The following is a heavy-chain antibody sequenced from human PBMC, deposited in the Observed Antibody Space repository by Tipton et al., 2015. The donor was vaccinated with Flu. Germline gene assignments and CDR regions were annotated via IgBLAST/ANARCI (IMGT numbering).Heavy chain of an antibody. V-gene: IGHV4-39*07. Sequence: GLVKPSETLSLTCGVSGDSIRSSNYYWGWIRQPPGKGLEWIGEINYGGGTGYNPSLKSRATISRDTSKNQFSLRLTSVTAADTAVYYCARRDYSNYVSEPKNWFDPWGQGTLVAVSS. J-gene: IGHJ5*02. CDR2: INYGGGT. CDR3: ARRDYSNYVSEPKNWFDP. D-gene: IGHD4-11*01. CDR1: GDSIRSSNYY.